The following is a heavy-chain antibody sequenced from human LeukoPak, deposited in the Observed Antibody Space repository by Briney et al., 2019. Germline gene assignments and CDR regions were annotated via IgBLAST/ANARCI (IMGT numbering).Heavy chain of an antibody. V-gene: IGHV3-23*01. Sequence: QPGGSLRLSCAVSGITLSNYGMSWVRQAPGKGLEWVAGLSGSGGGTNYADSVQGRFTISRDNPKNTLYLQMNSLRVEDTAVYFCAKRGVVIRVFLVGFHKEAYYFDSWGQGALVTVSS. J-gene: IGHJ4*02. CDR2: LSGSGGGT. D-gene: IGHD3-10*01. CDR3: AKRGVVIRVFLVGFHKEAYYFDS. CDR1: GITLSNYG.